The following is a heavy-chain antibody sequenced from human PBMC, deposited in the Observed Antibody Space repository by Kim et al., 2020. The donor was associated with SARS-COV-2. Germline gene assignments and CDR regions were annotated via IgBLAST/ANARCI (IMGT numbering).Heavy chain of an antibody. J-gene: IGHJ4*01. CDR2: ISWNSGSI. CDR1: GFTFVDYA. V-gene: IGHV3-9*01. CDR3: ARQTADWEIPRVSFDY. D-gene: IGHD1-26*01. Sequence: GGSLRLSCAASGFTFVDYAMNWVRQAPGKGLEWVSGISWNSGSIGYADSVKGRFTISRDNAKNSLYLQMNSLRAEDTALYYCARQTADWEIPRVSFDYWG.